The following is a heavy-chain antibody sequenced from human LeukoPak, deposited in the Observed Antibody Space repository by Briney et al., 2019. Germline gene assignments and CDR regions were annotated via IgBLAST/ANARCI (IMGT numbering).Heavy chain of an antibody. CDR3: ARQGPLTTAVTTRTNPFDY. J-gene: IGHJ4*02. D-gene: IGHD4-11*01. CDR2: IIPILGIA. V-gene: IGHV1-69*04. Sequence: ASVKVSCKASGGTFSSYAISWVRQAPGQGLEWMGRIIPILGIANYAQKFQGRVTITADKSTSTAYMELSSLRSEDTAVYYCARQGPLTTAVTTRTNPFDYWGQGTLVTVSS. CDR1: GGTFSSYA.